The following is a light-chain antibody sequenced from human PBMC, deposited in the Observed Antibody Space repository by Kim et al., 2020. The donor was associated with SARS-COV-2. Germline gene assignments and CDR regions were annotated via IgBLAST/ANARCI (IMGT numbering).Light chain of an antibody. V-gene: IGLV2-11*01. J-gene: IGLJ2*01. Sequence: GQSFTISCTGTSSDVGGYNYVSWYQQHPGKAPKFMLYDVSKRPSGVPDRFSGSKSGNTAYLTISGLQAEDEADYYCCSYAGSYILIFGGGTKLTVL. CDR2: DVS. CDR1: SSDVGGYNY. CDR3: CSYAGSYILI.